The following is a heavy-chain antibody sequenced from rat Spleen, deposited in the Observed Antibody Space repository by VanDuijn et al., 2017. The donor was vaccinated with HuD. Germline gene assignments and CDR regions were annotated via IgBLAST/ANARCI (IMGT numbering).Heavy chain of an antibody. J-gene: IGHJ2*01. CDR2: ISYDGSST. CDR3: ARRGLEWSFDY. D-gene: IGHD1-1*01. CDR1: GFTFSNYD. Sequence: EVQLVESGGGLVQPGRSMKLSCAASGFTFSNYDMAWVRQAPKKGLEWVATISYDGSSTYYRDSVKGRFTISRDNAKSTLYLQMDSLRSEDTATYYCARRGLEWSFDYWGQGVMVTVSS. V-gene: IGHV5-7*01.